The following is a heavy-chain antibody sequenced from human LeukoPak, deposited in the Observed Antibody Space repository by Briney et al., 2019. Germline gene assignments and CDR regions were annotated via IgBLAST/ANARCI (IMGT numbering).Heavy chain of an antibody. CDR2: IYSGGDT. CDR3: ARDPPAVAINTYG. J-gene: IGHJ4*02. Sequence: PGGSLRLSCAASGVTVSNNFMLWVRQAPRKGLEWVSLIYSGGDTHYANSVKGRFTISRDNSKNTLYLQMNNLRAEDTAVYYCARDPPAVAINTYGWGQGTLVTVSS. CDR1: GVTVSNNF. V-gene: IGHV3-66*01. D-gene: IGHD5-24*01.